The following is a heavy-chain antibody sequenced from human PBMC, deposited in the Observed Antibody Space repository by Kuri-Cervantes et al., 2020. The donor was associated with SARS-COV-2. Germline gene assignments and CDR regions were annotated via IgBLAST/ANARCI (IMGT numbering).Heavy chain of an antibody. V-gene: IGHV3-21*01. CDR3: ARDRSSNWFSTRVAFDI. J-gene: IGHJ3*02. CDR1: GFTFSSYS. Sequence: AGSLRLSCAASGFTFSSYSINWVRQAPGKGLEWVSSISSSTSYIYYEDSVKGRFTISRDNAKNSLYLQTNSLRAEDTAIYYCARDRSSNWFSTRVAFDIWGQGTMVTVSS. D-gene: IGHD6-13*01. CDR2: ISSSTSYI.